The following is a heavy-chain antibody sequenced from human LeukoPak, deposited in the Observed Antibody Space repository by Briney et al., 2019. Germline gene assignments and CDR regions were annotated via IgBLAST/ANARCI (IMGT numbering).Heavy chain of an antibody. J-gene: IGHJ4*02. Sequence: ASVKVSCKASGYTFTDYYMHWVRQAPGQGREWMGWINPNSGGTNYAQKFQGRVTMTRDTSISTAYMELSRLRSDDTAVYYCARSYGLGGNYFDYWGQGTLVIVSS. D-gene: IGHD3-16*01. CDR1: GYTFTDYY. CDR3: ARSYGLGGNYFDY. CDR2: INPNSGGT. V-gene: IGHV1-2*02.